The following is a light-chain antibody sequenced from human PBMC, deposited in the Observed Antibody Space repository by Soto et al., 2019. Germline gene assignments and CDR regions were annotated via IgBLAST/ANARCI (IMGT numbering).Light chain of an antibody. J-gene: IGLJ2*01. CDR2: DNN. V-gene: IGLV1-40*01. Sequence: VLTQPPSMSGAPGQRVTISCTGSSSNIGAGYDVHWYQQHPGTAPKLLIFDNNNRPSGVPDRFSGSKSDTSASLAITGLQAEDEADYYCQSFDTSLSGFVVFGGGTKVTVL. CDR3: QSFDTSLSGFVV. CDR1: SSNIGAGYD.